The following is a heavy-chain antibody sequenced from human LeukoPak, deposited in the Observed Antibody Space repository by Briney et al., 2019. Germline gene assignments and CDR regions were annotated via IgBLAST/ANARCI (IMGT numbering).Heavy chain of an antibody. CDR1: GFTFSSYA. D-gene: IGHD2-2*01. CDR3: ARGLGYQLLPEYFQH. CDR2: ISYDGSNK. V-gene: IGHV3-30*04. J-gene: IGHJ1*01. Sequence: GGSLRLSCAASGFTFSSYAMHWVRQAPGKGLEWVAVISYDGSNKYYADSVKGRFTISRDNSKNTLYLQMNSLRAEDTAVYYCARGLGYQLLPEYFQHWGQGTLVTVSS.